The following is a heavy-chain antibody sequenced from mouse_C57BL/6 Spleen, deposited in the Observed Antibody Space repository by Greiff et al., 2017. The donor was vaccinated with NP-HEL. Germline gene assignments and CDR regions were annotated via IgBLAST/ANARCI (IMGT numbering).Heavy chain of an antibody. D-gene: IGHD2-3*01. V-gene: IGHV5-4*01. Sequence: EVQGVESGGGLVKPGGSLKLSCAASGFTFSSYAMSWVRQTPEKRLEWVATISDGGSYTYYPDNVKGRFTISRDNAKNNLYLQMSHLKSEDTAMYYCAREDGFDYWGQGTTLTVSS. CDR3: AREDGFDY. CDR2: ISDGGSYT. J-gene: IGHJ2*01. CDR1: GFTFSSYA.